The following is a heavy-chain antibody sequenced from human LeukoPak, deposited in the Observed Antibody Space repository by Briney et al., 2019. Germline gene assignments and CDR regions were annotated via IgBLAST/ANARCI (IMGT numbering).Heavy chain of an antibody. CDR3: ARAERGWLTENYFDY. CDR2: IYTSGST. J-gene: IGHJ4*02. Sequence: SETLSFTCTVSGCSISSYYWSWIRQPAGKGLEWIGRIYTSGSTNYNPSLKSRVTMSVDTSKNQFSLKLSSVTAADTAVYYCARAERGWLTENYFDYWGQGTLVTVSS. CDR1: GCSISSYY. D-gene: IGHD6-19*01. V-gene: IGHV4-4*07.